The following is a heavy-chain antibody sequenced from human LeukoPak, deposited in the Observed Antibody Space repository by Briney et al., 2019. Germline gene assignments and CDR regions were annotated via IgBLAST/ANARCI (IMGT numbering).Heavy chain of an antibody. CDR3: ARMKVTTMDLGYFDH. Sequence: KPSETLSLTCTVSGVSGDPISSYYWSWIRQPPGKGLECIGYIQYSGSTYYNPSLKSRVTISVDTSKNQFSLKLSSVTAADTAVYYCARMKVTTMDLGYFDHWGQGTLVTVSS. V-gene: IGHV4-59*08. CDR1: SGVSGDPISSYY. CDR2: IQYSGST. D-gene: IGHD4-23*01. J-gene: IGHJ4*02.